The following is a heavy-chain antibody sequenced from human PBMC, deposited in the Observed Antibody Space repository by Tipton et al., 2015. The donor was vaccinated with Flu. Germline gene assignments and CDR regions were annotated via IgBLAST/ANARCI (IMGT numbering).Heavy chain of an antibody. CDR2: VRNKANSYTT. Sequence: QLVQSGGGLVQPGGSLRLSCATSGFTFSDHNMDWVRQAPGKGLEWVGRVRNKANSYTTQYATSVRGRFTISRDDSQSSLYLQMNSLKTEDTAVYYCTSLSDDYWGQGTLVTVAS. V-gene: IGHV3-72*01. D-gene: IGHD2-21*02. J-gene: IGHJ4*02. CDR1: GFTFSDHN. CDR3: TSLSDDY.